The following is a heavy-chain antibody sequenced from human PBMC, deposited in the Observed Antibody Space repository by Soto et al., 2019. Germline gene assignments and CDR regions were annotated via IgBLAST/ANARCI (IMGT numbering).Heavy chain of an antibody. CDR1: GYSFTSHW. D-gene: IGHD6-13*01. CDR3: ARFQAAAGDNDLTFDF. CDR2: IDPSDSYT. V-gene: IGHV5-10-1*01. Sequence: GESLKISCKGSGYSFTSHWISWVRQMPGKGLEWMGRIDPSDSYTNYSPSFQGHVTISADKSISTAYLQWSSLKASDTAMYYCARFQAAAGDNDLTFDFWGQGNLVTVSS. J-gene: IGHJ4*02.